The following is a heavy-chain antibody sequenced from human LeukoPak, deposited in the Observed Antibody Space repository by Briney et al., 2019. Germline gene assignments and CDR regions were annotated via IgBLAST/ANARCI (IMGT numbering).Heavy chain of an antibody. CDR2: ISYDGSNK. V-gene: IGHV3-30*18. J-gene: IGHJ4*02. D-gene: IGHD1-26*01. CDR1: GFTFSSYG. CDR3: AKPRSGSYYGEGEPYFDY. Sequence: GGSLRLSCAASGFTFSSYGMHWVRQAPGKGLEWVAVISYDGSNKYYADSVKGRFTISRDNSKNTLYLQMNSLRAEDTAVYYCAKPRSGSYYGEGEPYFDYWGQGTLVTVSS.